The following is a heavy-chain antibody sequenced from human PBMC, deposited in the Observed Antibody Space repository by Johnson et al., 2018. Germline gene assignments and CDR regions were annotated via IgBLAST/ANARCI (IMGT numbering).Heavy chain of an antibody. CDR3: AKDDLVVTATVAFHI. J-gene: IGHJ3*02. CDR2: ISSSSSYI. V-gene: IGHV3-21*04. D-gene: IGHD2-21*02. CDR1: GFTFSSYS. Sequence: VQLQQSGPGLVKPSQTLSLSCAASGFTFSSYSMNWVRQAPGQGLEWVSSISSSSSYIYYADSVNGRFPISRDNSKNTLYLQMNSLSAEDTAIYYCAKDDLVVTATVAFHIWGQGTMVTVSS.